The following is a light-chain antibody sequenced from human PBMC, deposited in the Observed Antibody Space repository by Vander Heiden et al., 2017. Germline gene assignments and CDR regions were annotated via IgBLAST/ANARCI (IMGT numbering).Light chain of an antibody. J-gene: IGLJ2*01. CDR2: SNN. CDR3: AAWDDSLNVL. Sequence: QSVLTQPPSASGTPGQRVTISCSGSSSNIGSNTVNWYQQLPGTAPKLLIYSNNQRPSGVPDRFSGSKSGTSASLAISGLQSEDEADYYCAAWDDSLNVLFGGGTKL. CDR1: SSNIGSNT. V-gene: IGLV1-44*01.